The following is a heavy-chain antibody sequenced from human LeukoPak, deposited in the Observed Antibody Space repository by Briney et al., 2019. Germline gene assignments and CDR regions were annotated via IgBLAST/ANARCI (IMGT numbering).Heavy chain of an antibody. CDR1: GFTFSSYG. V-gene: IGHV3-21*01. Sequence: GGSLRLSCAASGFTFSSYGMNWVRQAPGKGPEWVASISSTGSYIYYADSGKGRFTISRDNAKKSLYLQMNSLRAEDTAVYYCARVVTVAWSERRPGYFYMDVWGKGTTVTVSS. J-gene: IGHJ6*03. CDR2: ISSTGSYI. D-gene: IGHD1-1*01. CDR3: ARVVTVAWSERRPGYFYMDV.